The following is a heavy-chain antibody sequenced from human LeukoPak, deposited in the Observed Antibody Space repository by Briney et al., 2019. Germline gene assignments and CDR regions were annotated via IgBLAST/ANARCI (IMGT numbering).Heavy chain of an antibody. Sequence: SETLSLTCTVSGYSISSGYYWGWIRQPPGKGLEWIGSIYHSGSTNYNPSLKSRVTISVDTSKNQFSLKLSSVTAADTAVYYCARGERGPNFDYWGQGTLVTVSS. V-gene: IGHV4-38-2*02. J-gene: IGHJ4*02. CDR1: GYSISSGYY. CDR3: ARGERGPNFDY. D-gene: IGHD1-26*01. CDR2: IYHSGST.